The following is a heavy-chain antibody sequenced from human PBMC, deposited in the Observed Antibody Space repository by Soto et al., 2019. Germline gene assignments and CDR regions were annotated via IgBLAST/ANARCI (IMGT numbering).Heavy chain of an antibody. Sequence: SWKVSCKSPLGTFSNNGIRWVRQAPGQGIEWMGGIIPIFGTANYAQKFQDRVTITAEESTSTAFMELGRLRSEGKAVYYCARDYGDY. D-gene: IGHD3-16*01. J-gene: IGHJ4*01. CDR1: LGTFSNNG. CDR2: IIPIFGTA. CDR3: ARDYGDY. V-gene: IGHV1-69*01.